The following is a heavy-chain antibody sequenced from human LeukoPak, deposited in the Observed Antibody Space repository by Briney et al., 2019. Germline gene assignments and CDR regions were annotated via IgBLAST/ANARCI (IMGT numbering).Heavy chain of an antibody. Sequence: ASVKVSCKASGYTFTSYGISWVRQAHGQGLEWMGWVSTYSGNTNYAQKFQGRVTMTTDTSTSTTYMELKSLKSDDTAIYYCARDLGYCSFGFGLGKWNRKWFYPWGQGTLVSASS. J-gene: IGHJ5*02. D-gene: IGHD2-15*01. CDR2: VSTYSGNT. CDR3: ARDLGYCSFGFGLGKWNRKWFYP. V-gene: IGHV1-18*01. CDR1: GYTFTSYG.